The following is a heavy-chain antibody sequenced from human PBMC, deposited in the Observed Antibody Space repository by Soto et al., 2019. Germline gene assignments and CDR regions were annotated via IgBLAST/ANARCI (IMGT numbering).Heavy chain of an antibody. Sequence: GSLRLSCAASGFTFSSYAMHWVRQAPGKGLEWVAVISYDGSNKYYADSVKGRFTISRDNSKNTLYLQMNSLRTEDTAVYYCATTRVGPCSSSICFSGIFDGMDVWGQGTTVTVSS. CDR1: GFTFSSYA. CDR2: ISYDGSNK. D-gene: IGHD2-2*01. J-gene: IGHJ6*02. V-gene: IGHV3-30-3*01. CDR3: ATTRVGPCSSSICFSGIFDGMDV.